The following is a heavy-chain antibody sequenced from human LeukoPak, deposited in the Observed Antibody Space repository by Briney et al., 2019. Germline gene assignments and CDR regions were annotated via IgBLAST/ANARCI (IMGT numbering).Heavy chain of an antibody. CDR1: GFTFSSYA. D-gene: IGHD3-22*01. V-gene: IGHV3-23*01. CDR3: AKGGPGYYYDSSGYGETNFDY. Sequence: GGSLRLSCAASGFTFSSYAMSWVRQAPGKGLEWVSAISGSGGSTYYADSVKGRFTISRDNSKNTLYLQMNSLRAEDTAVYYCAKGGPGYYYDSSGYGETNFDYWGQGTLVTVSS. J-gene: IGHJ4*02. CDR2: ISGSGGST.